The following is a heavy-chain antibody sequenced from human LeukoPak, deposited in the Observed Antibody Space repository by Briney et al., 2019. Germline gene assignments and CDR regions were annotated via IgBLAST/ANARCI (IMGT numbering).Heavy chain of an antibody. CDR1: GFTFSSYS. D-gene: IGHD4-17*01. CDR3: ARDFNGDYVY. Sequence: GGSLRLSCAASGFTFSSYSMNWVRQAPGKGLEWVSSISSSSSYIYYADSVKGRFTISRDNAKNSLYLQMNSLRAEDTTVYYCARDFNGDYVYWGQGTLVTVSS. V-gene: IGHV3-21*01. J-gene: IGHJ4*02. CDR2: ISSSSSYI.